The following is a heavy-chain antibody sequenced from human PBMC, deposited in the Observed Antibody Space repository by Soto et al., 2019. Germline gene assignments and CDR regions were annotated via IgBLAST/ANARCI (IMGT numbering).Heavy chain of an antibody. D-gene: IGHD5-18*01. CDR1: GFTFRSYF. CDR2: ISSDGSTK. CDR3: ATPRQPTANIFDY. J-gene: IGHJ4*02. Sequence: QVQLVESGGGVVQPGMSLRLSCAASGFTFRSYFMHWVRQAPGKGLQWVAVISSDGSTKNYADSVKGRFTISRDNAKNTVYLEMSSLRGEDTAVYYCATPRQPTANIFDYWGQGALVTVSS. V-gene: IGHV3-30-3*01.